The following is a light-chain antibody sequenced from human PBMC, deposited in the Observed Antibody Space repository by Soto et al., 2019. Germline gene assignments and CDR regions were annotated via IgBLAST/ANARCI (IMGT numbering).Light chain of an antibody. J-gene: IGKJ2*01. V-gene: IGKV3-20*01. CDR1: QSASSGY. CDR3: QQYGSSPTYT. Sequence: EIVLTRSPGTLSLSPGERATLSCRASQSASSGYLAWYQQKPGQAPRLLIYGASNRATGVPDRFSGSGSGTDFTLTISRLEPEDFAVYYCQQYGSSPTYTFGQGTKLKIK. CDR2: GAS.